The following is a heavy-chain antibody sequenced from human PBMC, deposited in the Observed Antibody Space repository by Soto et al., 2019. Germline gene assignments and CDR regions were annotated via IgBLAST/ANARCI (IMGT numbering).Heavy chain of an antibody. CDR3: AKEGPITNWYFDY. CDR2: ISYDGKVA. D-gene: IGHD1-1*01. CDR1: GFTFSSYG. Sequence: QVQLVESGGGVVQPGRSLRLSCAASGFTFSSYGMHWVRQAPGKGLEWVTVISYDGKVAYYADSVKGRFTISRDNSKNTLYLQMNSLRTEDTAMYYCAKEGPITNWYFDYWGQGTPVTSSS. V-gene: IGHV3-30*18. J-gene: IGHJ4*02.